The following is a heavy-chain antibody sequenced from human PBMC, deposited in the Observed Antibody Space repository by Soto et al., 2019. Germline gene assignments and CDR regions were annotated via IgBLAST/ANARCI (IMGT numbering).Heavy chain of an antibody. V-gene: IGHV3-30-3*01. Sequence: GGSLRLSCAASGFTFRIYAMHWVRQAPGKGLECVAVISYDGSNKFYRDSVKGRFTISRDNSKNTLYLQINSLRYEDTAVYYCARGDREDVAVVIGARPGEYGVDVWGQGTTVTVSS. CDR1: GFTFRIYA. D-gene: IGHD2-15*01. J-gene: IGHJ6*02. CDR2: ISYDGSNK. CDR3: ARGDREDVAVVIGARPGEYGVDV.